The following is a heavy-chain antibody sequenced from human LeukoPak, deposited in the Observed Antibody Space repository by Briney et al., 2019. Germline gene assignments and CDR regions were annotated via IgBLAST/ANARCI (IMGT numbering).Heavy chain of an antibody. CDR2: INSGGSST. D-gene: IGHD4-17*01. V-gene: IGHV3-74*01. CDR1: GFTFSSYW. CDR3: ARDDYGAGYYYMDD. Sequence: GGSLRLSCAASGFTFSSYWMHWVRQAPGKGLVWVSRINSGGSSTSYADSVKGRFTISRDNAKNTLYLQMNSLRAEDTAVYYCARDDYGAGYYYMDDWGKGTTVTVSS. J-gene: IGHJ6*03.